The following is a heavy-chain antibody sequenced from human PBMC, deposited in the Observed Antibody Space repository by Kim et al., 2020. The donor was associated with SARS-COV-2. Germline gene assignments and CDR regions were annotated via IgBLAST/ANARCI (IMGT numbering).Heavy chain of an antibody. D-gene: IGHD3-10*01. J-gene: IGHJ4*02. V-gene: IGHV1-3*01. CDR2: INAGNGNT. CDR1: GYTFTSYA. Sequence: ASVKVSCKASGYTFTSYAMHWVRQAPGQRLEWMGWINAGNGNTKYSQKFQGRVTITRDTSASTAYMELSSLRSEDTAVYYCASSPMVRGVIIYRTFDYWGQGTLVTVSS. CDR3: ASSPMVRGVIIYRTFDY.